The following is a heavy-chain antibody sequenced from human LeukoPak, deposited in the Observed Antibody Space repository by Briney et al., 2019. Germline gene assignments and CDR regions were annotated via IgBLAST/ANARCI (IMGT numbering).Heavy chain of an antibody. J-gene: IGHJ4*02. CDR1: GGSISGSSYY. CDR3: ARVKLWSGYSSDY. CDR2: IYYSGST. Sequence: SETLSLTCTVSGGSISGSSYYWGWIRQPPGKGLEWIGSIYYSGSTYYNPSLKSRVTISVDTSKNQFSLKLSSVTAADTAVYYCARVKLWSGYSSDYWGQGTLVTVSS. D-gene: IGHD3-3*01. V-gene: IGHV4-39*07.